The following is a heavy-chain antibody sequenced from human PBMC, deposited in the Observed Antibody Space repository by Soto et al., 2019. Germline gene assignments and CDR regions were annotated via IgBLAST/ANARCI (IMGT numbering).Heavy chain of an antibody. J-gene: IGHJ5*02. CDR2: ISSNSAYI. D-gene: IGHD6-13*01. CDR3: TRDASRDSSARGWFDP. CDR1: GFTFRSFT. V-gene: IGHV3-21*01. Sequence: PGGSVRLSCAASGFTFRSFTMNWIRQAPGKGLEWVSTISSNSAYIYYTDALRGRFTISRDNAKNSLHLQMNSLRAEDTAVYYCTRDASRDSSARGWFDPWGPATLVTVSS.